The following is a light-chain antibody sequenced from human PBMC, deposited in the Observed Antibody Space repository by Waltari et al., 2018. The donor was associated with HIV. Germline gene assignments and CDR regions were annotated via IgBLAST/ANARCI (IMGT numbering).Light chain of an antibody. Sequence: DIVMTQSPDSLAVSLGERITINRRSSRTAFYNPNSQHYLAWYQQKPGNPPRVLIYGSTTRAGGVPDRFSGSGSGTDFSLTISGLQADDVALYYCQQYYSLPTPFGGGTKVEIK. CDR3: QQYYSLPTP. J-gene: IGKJ4*01. CDR1: RTAFYNPNSQHY. V-gene: IGKV4-1*01. CDR2: GST.